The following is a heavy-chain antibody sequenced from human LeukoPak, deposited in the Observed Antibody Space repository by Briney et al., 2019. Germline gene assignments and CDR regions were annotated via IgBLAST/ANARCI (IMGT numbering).Heavy chain of an antibody. D-gene: IGHD2-15*01. CDR2: INTNTGNP. V-gene: IGHV7-4-1*02. CDR3: AREVSRYCSGGSCYHLNWFDP. J-gene: IGHJ5*02. Sequence: ASVTVSCTASGYTFTSYAMNWVRQAPGQGLEWMGWINTNTGNPTYAQGFTGRFVFSLDTSVSTAYLQISSLKAEDTAVYYCAREVSRYCSGGSCYHLNWFDPWGQGTLVTVSS. CDR1: GYTFTSYA.